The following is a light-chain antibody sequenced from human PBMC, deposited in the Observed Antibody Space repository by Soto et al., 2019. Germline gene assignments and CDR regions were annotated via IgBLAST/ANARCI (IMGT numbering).Light chain of an antibody. Sequence: DIVMTQSPESLAVSLGERATIHCKSSQNVFYSSNNKNYLAWYQEKPGRPPKLLIYWASSRQSGVPDRFSGSGSGTDFTLTISNLQAEDVAVYFCQQCYSTLSYTFGQGTRLEIK. CDR3: QQCYSTLSYT. CDR2: WAS. J-gene: IGKJ2*01. CDR1: QNVFYSSNNKNY. V-gene: IGKV4-1*01.